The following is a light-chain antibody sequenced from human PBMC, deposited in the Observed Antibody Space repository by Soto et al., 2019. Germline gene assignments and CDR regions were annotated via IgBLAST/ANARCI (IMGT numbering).Light chain of an antibody. CDR3: LQHNSFPFT. CDR2: AAS. Sequence: DIQMTQSPSSLSASVGDRVTITCRASQGIGNDLGWYQQKPGKAPNRLIYAASSLQSGVPSRFSGSGSGTEFTLTISSLQPEDFATYYCLQHNSFPFTFGQGTKVEIK. J-gene: IGKJ1*01. CDR1: QGIGND. V-gene: IGKV1-17*01.